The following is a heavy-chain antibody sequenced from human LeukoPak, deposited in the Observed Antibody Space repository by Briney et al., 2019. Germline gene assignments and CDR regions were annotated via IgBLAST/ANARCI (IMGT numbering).Heavy chain of an antibody. D-gene: IGHD5-24*01. CDR2: INHSGST. J-gene: IGHJ3*02. CDR3: ARGRRRWLQEDAFDI. Sequence: SETLSLTCTVSGGSISSSSYYWSWIRQPPGKGLEWIGEINHSGSTNYNPSLKSRVTISVDTSKNQFSLKLSSVTAADTAVYYCARGRRRWLQEDAFDIWGQGTMVTVSS. V-gene: IGHV4-39*07. CDR1: GGSISSSSYY.